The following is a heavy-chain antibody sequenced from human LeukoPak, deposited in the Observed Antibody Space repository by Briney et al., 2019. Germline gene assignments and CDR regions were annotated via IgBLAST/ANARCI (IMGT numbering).Heavy chain of an antibody. CDR1: GFRFSSQW. J-gene: IGHJ4*02. CDR2: INSDGSAK. D-gene: IGHD1-7*01. CDR3: ADLGTSD. Sequence: PGGSLRLSCAVSGFRFSSQWMTWVRQAPGTGLEWVATINSDGSAKYHVDSVKGRFTISRGNAKNLVYLQMSILRAEDTAVYYCADLGTSDCGQGTLVTVSS. V-gene: IGHV3-7*01.